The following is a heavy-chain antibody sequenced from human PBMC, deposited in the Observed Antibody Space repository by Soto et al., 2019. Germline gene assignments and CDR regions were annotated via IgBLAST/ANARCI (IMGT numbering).Heavy chain of an antibody. D-gene: IGHD3-3*01. CDR1: GGSFSGYY. J-gene: IGHJ6*02. CDR2: INHSGST. V-gene: IGHV4-34*01. CDR3: ARGPNLVIFGVVNHYYYYGMDV. Sequence: SETLSLTCAVYGGSFSGYYWSWIRQPPGKGLEWIGEINHSGSTNYNPSLKSRVTISVDTSKNQFSLKLSSVTAADTAVYYCARGPNLVIFGVVNHYYYYGMDVWGQGTTVTVSS.